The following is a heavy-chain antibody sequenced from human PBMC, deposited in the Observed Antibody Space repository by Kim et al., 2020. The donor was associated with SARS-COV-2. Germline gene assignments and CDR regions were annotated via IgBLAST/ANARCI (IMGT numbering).Heavy chain of an antibody. CDR1: GGSISSSTYY. J-gene: IGHJ4*02. D-gene: IGHD5-18*01. V-gene: IGHV4-39*01. CDR2: IYYSGRT. Sequence: SETLSLTCTVSGGSISSSTYYWGWIRQPPGKGLEWIATIYYSGRTIYTPSLKSRVTISVDTSKDQFSLKLSSVTAADTAVYYCARVGYRNGYSTYVDYWGQGTLVSVSS. CDR3: ARVGYRNGYSTYVDY.